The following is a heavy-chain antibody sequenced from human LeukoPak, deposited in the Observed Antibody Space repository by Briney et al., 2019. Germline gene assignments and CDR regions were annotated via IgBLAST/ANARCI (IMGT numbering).Heavy chain of an antibody. V-gene: IGHV4-39*07. J-gene: IGHJ6*03. CDR2: IYYSGST. D-gene: IGHD3-16*01. CDR1: GGSISSSSYY. Sequence: SETLSLTCTVSGGSISSSSYYWGWIRQPPGKGLEWIGSIYYSGSTYYNPSLKSRVTISVDTSKNQFSLKLRSVTAADTAVYYCARAGGFAGYMDVWGKGTTVTISS. CDR3: ARAGGFAGYMDV.